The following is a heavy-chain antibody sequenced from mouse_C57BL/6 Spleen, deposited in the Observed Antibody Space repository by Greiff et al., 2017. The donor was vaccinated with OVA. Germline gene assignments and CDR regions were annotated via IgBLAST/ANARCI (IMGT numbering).Heavy chain of an antibody. J-gene: IGHJ2*01. CDR3: ARRLLRWPPFDY. V-gene: IGHV1-19*01. D-gene: IGHD1-1*01. CDR2: INPYNGGT. Sequence: VQLKESGPVLVKPGASVKMSCKASGYTFTDYYMNWVKQSHGKSLEWIGVINPYNGGTSYNQKFKGKATLTVDKSSSTAYMELNSLTSEDSAVYYCARRLLRWPPFDYWGQGTTLTVSS. CDR1: GYTFTDYY.